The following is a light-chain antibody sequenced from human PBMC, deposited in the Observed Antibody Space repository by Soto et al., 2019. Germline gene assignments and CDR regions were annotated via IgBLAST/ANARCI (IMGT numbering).Light chain of an antibody. CDR3: SSYTGGNPSYV. Sequence: QSALTQPPSASGSPGQSVNISCTGTSSDVGGYDYVSWYQQHPGKAPKLMIYEVTIRPSGVSDRFSGSKSGNTASLTVSGFQAEDEADYYCSSYTGGNPSYVFGTGTKVTVL. CDR1: SSDVGGYDY. V-gene: IGLV2-8*01. CDR2: EVT. J-gene: IGLJ1*01.